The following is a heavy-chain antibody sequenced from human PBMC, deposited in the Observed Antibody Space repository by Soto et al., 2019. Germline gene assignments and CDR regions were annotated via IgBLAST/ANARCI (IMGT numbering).Heavy chain of an antibody. CDR2: IYWDDDK. J-gene: IGHJ4*02. CDR1: GFSLSTSGVG. CDR3: ARTFFGVVIIPFDY. V-gene: IGHV2-5*02. D-gene: IGHD3-3*01. Sequence: QITLKESGPTLVKPTQTLTLTCTFSGFSLSTSGVGVGWIRQPQGKALEWRALIYWDDDKRYSPSLKSRHTITKDTSKNQLVLTMTNMDPVDTATYYCARTFFGVVIIPFDYWGQGTLVTVSS.